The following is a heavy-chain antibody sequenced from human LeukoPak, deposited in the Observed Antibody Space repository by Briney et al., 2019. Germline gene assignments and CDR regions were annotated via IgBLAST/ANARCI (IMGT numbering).Heavy chain of an antibody. J-gene: IGHJ5*02. CDR2: IYPGDSDT. D-gene: IGHD2-21*02. CDR3: ALAVTAIDNWFDP. V-gene: IGHV5-51*01. Sequence: GESLKISCKGSGYSFTSYWIGWVRRMPGKGLEWMGIIYPGDSDTRYGPSFQGQVTISADKSISTAYLQWSSLKASDTAMYYCALAVTAIDNWFDPWGQGTLVTVSS. CDR1: GYSFTSYW.